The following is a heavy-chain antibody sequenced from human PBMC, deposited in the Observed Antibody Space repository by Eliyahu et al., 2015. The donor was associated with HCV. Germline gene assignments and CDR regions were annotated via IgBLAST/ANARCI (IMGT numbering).Heavy chain of an antibody. CDR2: INXNSGSI. D-gene: IGHD2-15*01. CDR3: VKDMCSGGSCLSDY. J-gene: IGHJ4*02. Sequence: EVQLVESGGGLVQPGRSLRLSCAASGFTFDDYAXHWVRQAPGKGLEWVSGINXNSGSIAYADSVKGRFTISRDNAKNSLYLQMNSLRTEDTALYYCVKDMCSGGSCLSDYWGQGSLVTVSS. V-gene: IGHV3-9*01. CDR1: GFTFDDYA.